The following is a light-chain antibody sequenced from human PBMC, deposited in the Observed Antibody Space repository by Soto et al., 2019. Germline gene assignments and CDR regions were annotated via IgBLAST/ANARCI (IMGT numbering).Light chain of an antibody. CDR1: QSVGRY. V-gene: IGKV3-11*01. CDR2: DTS. J-gene: IGKJ1*01. Sequence: EIVLTQSPVTLSLSPGERVTLSCRASQSVGRYLAWYQQRPGQAPRLLFYDTSNRATGIPPRFSGSGSGTDFNLTISILEPEDFAGYYCQQRSIWPWTFGQGTKVEGK. CDR3: QQRSIWPWT.